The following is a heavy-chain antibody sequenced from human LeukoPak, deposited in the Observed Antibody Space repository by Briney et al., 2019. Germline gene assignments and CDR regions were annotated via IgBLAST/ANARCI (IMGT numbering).Heavy chain of an antibody. D-gene: IGHD6-6*01. V-gene: IGHV4-34*01. CDR3: ARAGFALAPHRGTPFDY. CDR1: GGSISSYD. Sequence: PSETLSLTCTVSGGSISSYDWSWIRQPPGKGLEWIGEINHNGSTNYSPSLKSRVTISVNTSKNQFSLKLTSVTAADTAVYYCARAGFALAPHRGTPFDYWGQGTLVTVSS. CDR2: INHNGST. J-gene: IGHJ4*02.